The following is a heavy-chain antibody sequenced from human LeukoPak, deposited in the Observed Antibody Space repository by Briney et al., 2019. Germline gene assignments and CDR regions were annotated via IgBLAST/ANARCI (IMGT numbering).Heavy chain of an antibody. J-gene: IGHJ5*02. Sequence: PGGSLRLSCAASGFTFSSSDMSWFRQAPGKGLQWVSVISANGGDTNYADSVKGRFTISRDNSRNTLNLQLHSVRVEDTAVYYCAKDGELSEDLDPWGQGTLVTVSS. CDR1: GFTFSSSD. CDR2: ISANGGDT. CDR3: AKDGELSEDLDP. V-gene: IGHV3-23*01. D-gene: IGHD3-16*02.